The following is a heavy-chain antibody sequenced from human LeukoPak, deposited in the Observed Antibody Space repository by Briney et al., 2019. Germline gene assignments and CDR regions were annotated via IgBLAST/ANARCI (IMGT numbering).Heavy chain of an antibody. D-gene: IGHD3-10*01. CDR3: ARQSVGWFGEFQPNWFDP. J-gene: IGHJ5*02. CDR1: GGSISSSSYY. CDR2: IYYSGST. V-gene: IGHV4-39*01. Sequence: PSETLSLTCTVSGGSISSSSYYWGWTRQPPGKGLGRIGSIYYSGSTYYTPYLKGRVTISVDTSKDQFSLKLSSVTAADTAVYYCARQSVGWFGEFQPNWFDPWGQGTLVTVSS.